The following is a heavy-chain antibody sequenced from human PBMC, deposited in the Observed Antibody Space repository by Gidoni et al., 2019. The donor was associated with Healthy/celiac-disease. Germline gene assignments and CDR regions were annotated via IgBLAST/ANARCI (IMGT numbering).Heavy chain of an antibody. V-gene: IGHV4-59*08. CDR1: GGSISSYY. CDR3: ARGLYYDFWSGYHYGMDV. CDR2: IYYSGST. D-gene: IGHD3-3*01. Sequence: QVQLQESGPGLVKPSETLSLTCTVSGGSISSYYWSWIRQPPGKGLEWSGYIYYSGSTNYNPSLKSRVTISVDTSKNQFSLKLSSVTAADTAVYYCARGLYYDFWSGYHYGMDVWGQGTTVTVSS. J-gene: IGHJ6*02.